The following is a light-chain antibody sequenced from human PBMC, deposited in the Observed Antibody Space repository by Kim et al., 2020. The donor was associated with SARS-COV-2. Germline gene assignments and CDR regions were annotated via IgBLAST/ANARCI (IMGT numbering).Light chain of an antibody. Sequence: SSELTQDPAVSVALGQTFRITCQGDSLRSYYASWYQHKPGQAPVLVIYGKNNRPSGIPDRFSGSSSGNTAPLTITGAQAEDEADYYCNSRDSSGNHVFGT. V-gene: IGLV3-19*01. CDR2: GKN. CDR1: SLRSYY. CDR3: NSRDSSGNHV. J-gene: IGLJ1*01.